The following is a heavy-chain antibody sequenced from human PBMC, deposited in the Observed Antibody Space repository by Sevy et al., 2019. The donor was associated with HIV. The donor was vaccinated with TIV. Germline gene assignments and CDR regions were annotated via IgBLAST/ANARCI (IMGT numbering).Heavy chain of an antibody. Sequence: ASVKVSCKASGYTFTGYYMHWVRQAPGQGLEWMGWINPNSGGTNYAQKFQGRVTMTRDTSISTAYMELSGLGSDDTAVYYCARDALLRGGYLDYWGQGTLVTVSS. D-gene: IGHD3-10*01. CDR1: GYTFTGYY. CDR2: INPNSGGT. V-gene: IGHV1-2*02. J-gene: IGHJ4*02. CDR3: ARDALLRGGYLDY.